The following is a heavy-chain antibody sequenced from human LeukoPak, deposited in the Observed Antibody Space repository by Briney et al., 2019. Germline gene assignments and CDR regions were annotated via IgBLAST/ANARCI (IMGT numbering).Heavy chain of an antibody. D-gene: IGHD2-8*01. CDR2: ISSSGSTI. CDR3: ARGPTNGQAFDY. J-gene: IGHJ4*02. V-gene: IGHV3-48*03. Sequence: GGSLRLSCAASGFTFSSYEMNWVRQAPGKGLEWVSYISSSGSTIYYADSVKGRFTIARDNAKNSVYLQMDSLRAEDTAVYYCARGPTNGQAFDYWGQGTLVSVSS. CDR1: GFTFSSYE.